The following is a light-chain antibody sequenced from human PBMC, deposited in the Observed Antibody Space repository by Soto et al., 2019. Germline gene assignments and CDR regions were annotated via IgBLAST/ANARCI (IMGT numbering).Light chain of an antibody. CDR2: EGN. CDR3: AAWDDSLNGWV. V-gene: IGLV2-14*02. Sequence: QSALTQPASVSGSPGQSITISCTGTSSDVGGYDFVSWYQQHPAEAPRLMIYEGNKRPSGVSDRFSGSKSGTSASLAISGLQSEDEADYYCAAWDDSLNGWVFGGGTKLTVL. CDR1: SSDVGGYDF. J-gene: IGLJ3*02.